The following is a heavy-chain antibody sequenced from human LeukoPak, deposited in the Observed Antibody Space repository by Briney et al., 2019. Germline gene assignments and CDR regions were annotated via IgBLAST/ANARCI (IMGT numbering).Heavy chain of an antibody. Sequence: SETLSLTCTVSGGSISSYYWSWIRQPPGKGLEWIGYIYYSGSTNYNPSLKSRVTISVDTSKNQFSLKLSSVTAADTAVYYCARSLGYCSSTSCYFPYNWFDPWGQGTLVTVSS. J-gene: IGHJ5*02. CDR3: ARSLGYCSSTSCYFPYNWFDP. V-gene: IGHV4-59*01. D-gene: IGHD2-2*01. CDR2: IYYSGST. CDR1: GGSISSYY.